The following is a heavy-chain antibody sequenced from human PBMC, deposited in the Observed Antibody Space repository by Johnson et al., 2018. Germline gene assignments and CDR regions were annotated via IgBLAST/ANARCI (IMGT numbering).Heavy chain of an antibody. CDR1: GYNFSNYW. CDR3: GREGRYCTSPRWSLRFLGMDV. Sequence: VQLVESGAEAKKPGESLKISCKGSGYNFSNYWISWVRQMPGKGLEWMGIIYPNDSDTRYSPSFQGQVTISAYKSINTAYLQWSSLQASDTAIYYCGREGRYCTSPRWSLRFLGMDVWGQGTTVTVSS. CDR2: IYPNDSDT. V-gene: IGHV5-51*01. J-gene: IGHJ6*02. D-gene: IGHD3-3*01.